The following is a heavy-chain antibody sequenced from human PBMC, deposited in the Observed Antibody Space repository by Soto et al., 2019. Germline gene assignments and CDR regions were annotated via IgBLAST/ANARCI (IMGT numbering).Heavy chain of an antibody. V-gene: IGHV3-74*01. CDR2: INSDGSST. J-gene: IGHJ4*02. D-gene: IGHD3-22*01. CDR3: SKDTENSVYYPYYFDY. CDR1: GGTFSRYW. Sequence: PGGSLRLSCAASGGTFSRYWMHGGRQAPGKGLVWVSRINSDGSSTSYADSVKGRFTFSRDNAKNTLYLQMNSLRAEDTAVYYCSKDTENSVYYPYYFDYWGQGTLVTVSS.